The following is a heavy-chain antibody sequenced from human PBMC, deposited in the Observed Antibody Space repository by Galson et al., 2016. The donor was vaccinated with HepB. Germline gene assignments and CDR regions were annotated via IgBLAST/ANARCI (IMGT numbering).Heavy chain of an antibody. D-gene: IGHD1-26*01. V-gene: IGHV4-39*01. J-gene: IGHJ4*02. CDR1: GASINSSSSY. Sequence: SETLSLTCTVSGASINSSSSYWGWIRQPPGKGLAWIGSLYFGGRTHYNPSLKSRVTISADTSNNQFSLKVSSVTAADTAVYYCARSRWENLDHWGQGTLVIVSS. CDR3: ARSRWENLDH. CDR2: LYFGGRT.